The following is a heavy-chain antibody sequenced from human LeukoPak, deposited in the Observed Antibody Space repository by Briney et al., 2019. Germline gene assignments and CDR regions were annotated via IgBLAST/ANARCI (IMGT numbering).Heavy chain of an antibody. CDR2: ISVTGGS. J-gene: IGHJ5*02. CDR1: EFTFSSYA. Sequence: GGSLRLSCAASEFTFSSYAMSWVRQAPGKGLDWVSTISVTGGSYSADSVKGRFTISRDNSKNTLYLQMNSLRAEDTAVYYCAKELSIAAPGDRFDPWGQGTLVTVSS. D-gene: IGHD6-6*01. CDR3: AKELSIAAPGDRFDP. V-gene: IGHV3-23*01.